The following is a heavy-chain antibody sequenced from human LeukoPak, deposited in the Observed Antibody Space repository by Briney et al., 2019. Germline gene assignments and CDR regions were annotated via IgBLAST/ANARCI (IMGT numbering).Heavy chain of an antibody. CDR1: GFTVSSNY. V-gene: IGHV3-53*04. CDR2: IYSGGRT. CDR3: AKSPSGRSRISRFDY. D-gene: IGHD1-26*01. Sequence: PGGSLRLSCAASGFTVSSNYMSWVRQAPGKGLEWVSVIYSGGRTYYADSVKGRFTISSHNSKNTLYLQMNSLRAEDTAVYYCAKSPSGRSRISRFDYWGQGILVTVSS. J-gene: IGHJ4*02.